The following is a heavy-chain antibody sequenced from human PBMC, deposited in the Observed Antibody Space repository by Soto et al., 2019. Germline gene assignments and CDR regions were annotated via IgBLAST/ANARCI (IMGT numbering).Heavy chain of an antibody. Sequence: QVQLVQSGAEVKKPGSSVKVSCKASGGTFSSYAISWVRQAPGQGLEWMGGIIPIFGTANYAQKFQGRVTITADESTSTAYMELSRLRSEDTAVYYCARERIAAAGIRYFALWGRGTLVTVS. V-gene: IGHV1-69*01. CDR2: IIPIFGTA. CDR1: GGTFSSYA. D-gene: IGHD6-13*01. J-gene: IGHJ2*01. CDR3: ARERIAAAGIRYFAL.